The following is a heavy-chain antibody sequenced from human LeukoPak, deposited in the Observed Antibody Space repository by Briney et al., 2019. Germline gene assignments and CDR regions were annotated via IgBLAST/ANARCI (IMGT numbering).Heavy chain of an antibody. Sequence: SVKVSCKASGGTFSSYAISWVRQAPGQGLEWMGRIIPILGIANYAQKFQGRVTITADKSTSTAYMELSSLRSEDTAVYYCAREEYLYYGMDVWGQGTTVTVSS. CDR3: AREEYLYYGMDV. V-gene: IGHV1-69*04. J-gene: IGHJ6*02. CDR2: IIPILGIA. D-gene: IGHD2-2*01. CDR1: GGTFSSYA.